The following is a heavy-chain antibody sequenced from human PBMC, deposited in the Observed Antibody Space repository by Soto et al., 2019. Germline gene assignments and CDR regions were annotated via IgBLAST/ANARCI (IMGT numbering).Heavy chain of an antibody. Sequence: QITLKESGPTLVKPTQTLTLTCTFSGFSLSTSGVGVGWIRQPPGKALEWLALIYWDDDKRYSPSLKSRLTITKDTSQNQLVLTMTNMDPVDTATYYCALGLRSPGAFDIWGQGTMVTVSS. CDR1: GFSLSTSGVG. CDR2: IYWDDDK. V-gene: IGHV2-5*02. J-gene: IGHJ3*02. CDR3: ALGLRSPGAFDI. D-gene: IGHD1-26*01.